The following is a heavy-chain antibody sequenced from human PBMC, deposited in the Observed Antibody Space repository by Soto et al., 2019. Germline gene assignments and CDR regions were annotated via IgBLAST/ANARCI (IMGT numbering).Heavy chain of an antibody. J-gene: IGHJ5*02. Sequence: DVQLVESGGGLVQPGGSLRISCAASGFTFSDYSMNWVRQAPGKGLEWISYISITSNIIFYADSVQGRFTISRDNGENSLYLRMDSLRAEDTAVYYCVRGPDLYGSRTSTPLILNWFDPWGQGTLVTVSS. CDR3: VRGPDLYGSRTSTPLILNWFDP. CDR1: GFTFSDYS. V-gene: IGHV3-48*01. CDR2: ISITSNII. D-gene: IGHD3-10*01.